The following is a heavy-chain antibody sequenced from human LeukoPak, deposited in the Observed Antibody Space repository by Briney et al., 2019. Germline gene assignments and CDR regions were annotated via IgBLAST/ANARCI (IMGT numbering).Heavy chain of an antibody. CDR2: IRQDGSEK. D-gene: IGHD1-26*01. V-gene: IGHV3-7*01. Sequence: GGSLRLSCVASGFTFSDYWVSWVRQAPGKGLECVANIRQDGSEKHHLDSVKGRFTISRDNGKNSLFLQINSLRAEDTAVYYCARVSWGGSFFDYWGRGILVTVSS. J-gene: IGHJ4*02. CDR1: GFTFSDYW. CDR3: ARVSWGGSFFDY.